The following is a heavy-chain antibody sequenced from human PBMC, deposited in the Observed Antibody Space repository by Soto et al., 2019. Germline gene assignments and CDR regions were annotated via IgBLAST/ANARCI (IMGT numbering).Heavy chain of an antibody. CDR2: IYYSGST. CDR1: GGSISSGGYY. V-gene: IGHV4-31*03. D-gene: IGHD2-15*01. Sequence: SETLSLTCTVSGGSISSGGYYWSWIRQHPGKGLEWIGYIYYSGSTYYNPSLKSRVTISVDTSKNQFSLKLSSVTAADTAVYYCARSVVVAATHWFDPWGQGTLVTVSS. J-gene: IGHJ5*02. CDR3: ARSVVVAATHWFDP.